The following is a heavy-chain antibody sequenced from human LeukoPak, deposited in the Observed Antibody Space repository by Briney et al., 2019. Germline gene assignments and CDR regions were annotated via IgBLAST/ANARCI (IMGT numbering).Heavy chain of an antibody. D-gene: IGHD3-10*01. Sequence: PSETLSLTCTVSGRSISSYYWSWLRQPPGKGLEWIGYIYYSGSTNYNPSLKSRVTISVDTSKNKFALKLSSVTAADTAVYYCARDHYGSGSHSLGYWGQGTLVSVSS. CDR3: ARDHYGSGSHSLGY. J-gene: IGHJ4*02. CDR1: GRSISSYY. CDR2: IYYSGST. V-gene: IGHV4-59*01.